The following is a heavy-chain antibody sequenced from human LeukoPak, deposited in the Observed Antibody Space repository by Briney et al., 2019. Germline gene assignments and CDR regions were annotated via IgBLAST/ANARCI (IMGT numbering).Heavy chain of an antibody. CDR3: ARARITIFGVVIMFGYYFDY. CDR1: GGSFSGYY. J-gene: IGHJ4*02. CDR2: INHSGST. Sequence: KPSETLSLTCSGYGGSFSGYYWSWIRQPPGNGLEWMGEINHSGSTNYNPSLTSRVTISVDTSKNQFSLKLRSVTAAETAVYYCARARITIFGVVIMFGYYFDYWGQGTLVTVS. V-gene: IGHV4-34*01. D-gene: IGHD3-3*01.